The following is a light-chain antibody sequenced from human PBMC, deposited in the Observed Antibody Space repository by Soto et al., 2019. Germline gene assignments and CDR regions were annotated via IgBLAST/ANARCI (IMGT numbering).Light chain of an antibody. CDR1: HDIRSD. CDR2: AAS. J-gene: IGKJ1*01. CDR3: LQDYTYPRT. Sequence: ATQMTQSPSSLSASVGDRVTITCRASHDIRSDLAWYQKKSGKAPKLLIYAASSLQSGVPSRFSGSGSGSYFTLTISSLQPEDFATYYCLQDYTYPRTFGQGTSVEF. V-gene: IGKV1-6*01.